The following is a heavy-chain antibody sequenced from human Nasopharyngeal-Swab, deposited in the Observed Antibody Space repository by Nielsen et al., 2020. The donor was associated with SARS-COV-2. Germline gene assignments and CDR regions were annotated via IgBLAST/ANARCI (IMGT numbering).Heavy chain of an antibody. Sequence: SETLSLTCTVSGGSISSCSIRSYYWSWIRQPPGKGLEWIGYFSYTGITNYNPSLKSRVTISVDMSKNQFSLKLSSVAAADTAVYYCAREVVGGLVDSWGQGTLVTVSS. D-gene: IGHD1-26*01. V-gene: IGHV4-61*05. CDR3: AREVVGGLVDS. J-gene: IGHJ4*02. CDR2: FSYTGIT. CDR1: GGSISSCSIRSYY.